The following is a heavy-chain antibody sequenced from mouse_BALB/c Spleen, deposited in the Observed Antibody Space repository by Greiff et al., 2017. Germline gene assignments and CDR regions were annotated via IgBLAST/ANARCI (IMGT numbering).Heavy chain of an antibody. CDR3: ARGDWENFFDY. CDR2: ISSGSSTI. Sequence: EVKLQESGGGLVQPGGSRKLSCAASGFTFSSFGMHWVRQAPEKGLEWVAYISSGSSTIYYADTVKGRFTISRDNPKNTLFLQMTSLRSEDTAMYYCARGDWENFFDYWGKGTTLTVSS. CDR1: GFTFSSFG. V-gene: IGHV5-17*02. D-gene: IGHD4-1*01. J-gene: IGHJ2*01.